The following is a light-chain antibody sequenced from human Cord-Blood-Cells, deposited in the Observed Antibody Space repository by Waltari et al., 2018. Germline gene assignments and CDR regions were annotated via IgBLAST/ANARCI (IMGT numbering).Light chain of an antibody. J-gene: IGKJ1*01. CDR1: QSLVHSDGNTY. CDR3: MQGTHWPWT. CDR2: KVS. Sequence: DVVMTQSPLSLPVTLGQPASISFRPSQSLVHSDGNTYLNWFQQRPGQSPRRLIYKVSNRDSGVPDRFSGSGSGTDFTLKISRVEAEDVGVYYCMQGTHWPWTFGQGTKVEIK. V-gene: IGKV2-30*02.